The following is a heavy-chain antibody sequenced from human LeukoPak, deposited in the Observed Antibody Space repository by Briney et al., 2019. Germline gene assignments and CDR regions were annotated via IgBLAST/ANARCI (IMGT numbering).Heavy chain of an antibody. CDR2: INHSGST. CDR3: ARTRYYDYVWGSYRPSMNDAFDI. CDR1: GGSFSGYY. V-gene: IGHV4-34*01. Sequence: SETLSLTCAVYGGSFSGYYWSWIRQPPGKGLEWIGEINHSGSTNYNPSLKSRVTISVDTSKNQLSLKLSSVTAADTAVYYCARTRYYDYVWGSYRPSMNDAFDIWGQGTMVTVSS. J-gene: IGHJ3*02. D-gene: IGHD3-16*02.